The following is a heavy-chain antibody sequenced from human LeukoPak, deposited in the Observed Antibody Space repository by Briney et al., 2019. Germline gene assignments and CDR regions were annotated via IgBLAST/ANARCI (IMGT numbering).Heavy chain of an antibody. V-gene: IGHV1-8*01. CDR3: ARDRVVVGIAVAGTSYYYYGMDV. D-gene: IGHD6-19*01. J-gene: IGHJ6*02. CDR2: MNPNSGNT. Sequence: ASVKVSCKASGYTFTSYDINWVRQATGQGLEWMGWMNPNSGNTGYAQKFQGRVTMTRNTSISTAYMELSSLRSEDTAVYYCARDRVVVGIAVAGTSYYYYGMDVWGQGTTVTVSS. CDR1: GYTFTSYD.